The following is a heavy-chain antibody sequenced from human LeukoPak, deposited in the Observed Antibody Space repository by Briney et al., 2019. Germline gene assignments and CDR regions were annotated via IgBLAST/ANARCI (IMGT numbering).Heavy chain of an antibody. CDR1: GGSISSGGYF. D-gene: IGHD2-2*01. Sequence: PSQTLSLTCTVSGGSISSGGYFWSWIRQPPGKGLEWIGYIYHSGSTYYNPSLKSRVTISIDRSKNQFSLRLSSVTAADTAVYYCARYSSTPDWGQGTLVTVSS. CDR2: IYHSGST. CDR3: ARYSSTPD. V-gene: IGHV4-30-2*01. J-gene: IGHJ4*02.